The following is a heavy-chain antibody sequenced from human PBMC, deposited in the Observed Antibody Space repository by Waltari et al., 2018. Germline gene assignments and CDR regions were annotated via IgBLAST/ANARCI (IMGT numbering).Heavy chain of an antibody. D-gene: IGHD7-27*01. CDR1: GGSISSSSYY. V-gene: IGHV4-39*07. CDR2: IYYSGST. CDR3: ARDHPFGNWGDYFDY. Sequence: QLQLQESGPGLVKPSETLSLTCTVSGGSISSSSYYWGWIRQPPGKGLEWIGSIYYSGSTYYTPSLKSRVTISVDTSKNQFSLKLSSVTAADTAVYYCARDHPFGNWGDYFDYWGQGTLVTVSS. J-gene: IGHJ4*02.